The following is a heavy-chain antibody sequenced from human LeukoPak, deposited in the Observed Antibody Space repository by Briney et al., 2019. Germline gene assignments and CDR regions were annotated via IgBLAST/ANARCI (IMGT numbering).Heavy chain of an antibody. D-gene: IGHD4-23*01. CDR2: ISWNSGSI. J-gene: IGHJ4*02. CDR1: GFPLDDLA. CDR3: AKDSSYGGNYVDH. V-gene: IGHV3-9*01. Sequence: SPRPSCAAPGFPLDDLAKPWVRQTPGKGLEGGLGISWNSGSIGYADSVKGRFTISRDNAKNSLYLQMNSLRAEDTALYYCAKDSSYGGNYVDHWGQGTLVTVSS.